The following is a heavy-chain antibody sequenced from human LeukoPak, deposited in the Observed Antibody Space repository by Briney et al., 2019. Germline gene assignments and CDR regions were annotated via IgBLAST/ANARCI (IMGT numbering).Heavy chain of an antibody. D-gene: IGHD3-3*01. J-gene: IGHJ5*02. CDR2: IIPIFGTA. V-gene: IGHV1-69*05. CDR1: GGTFSSYA. CDR3: ARDRTAYDFWSGEGDWFDP. Sequence: GASVKVSXKASGGTFSSYAISWVRQAPGQGLEWMGRIIPIFGTANYAQKFQGRVTITTDESTSTAYMELSSLRSEDTAVYYCARDRTAYDFWSGEGDWFDPWGQGTLVTVSS.